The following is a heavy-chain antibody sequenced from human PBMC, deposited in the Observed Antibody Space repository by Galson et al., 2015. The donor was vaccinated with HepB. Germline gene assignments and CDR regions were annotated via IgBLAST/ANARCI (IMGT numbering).Heavy chain of an antibody. V-gene: IGHV3-33*08. Sequence: SLRLSCAASGFTFSSYGMHWVRQAPGKGLEWVAVIWYDGSNKYYADSVKGRFTISRDNSKNTLYLQMNGLRAEDTAVYYCARPNLPIVVVPAAMDYWGQGTLVTVSS. J-gene: IGHJ4*02. CDR3: ARPNLPIVVVPAAMDY. CDR2: IWYDGSNK. CDR1: GFTFSSYG. D-gene: IGHD2-2*01.